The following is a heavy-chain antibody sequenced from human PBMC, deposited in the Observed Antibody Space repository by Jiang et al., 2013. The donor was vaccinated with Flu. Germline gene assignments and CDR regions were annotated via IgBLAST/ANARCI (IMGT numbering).Heavy chain of an antibody. Sequence: QLVESGGGLVQPGGSLRLSCAASGFTSSSYWMSWVRQAPGKGLEWVANIKQDGSEKYYVDSVKGRFTISRDNAKNSLYLQMNSLRAEDTAVYYCARGRIDYGDYWGQGTLVTVSS. CDR3: ARGRIDYGDY. CDR2: IKQDGSEK. J-gene: IGHJ4*02. CDR1: GFTSSSYW. V-gene: IGHV3-7*01. D-gene: IGHD4-17*01.